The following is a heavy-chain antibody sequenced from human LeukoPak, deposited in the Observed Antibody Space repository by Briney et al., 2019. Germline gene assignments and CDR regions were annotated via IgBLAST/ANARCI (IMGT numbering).Heavy chain of an antibody. CDR1: GFTFSSHW. D-gene: IGHD3-10*01. CDR2: IKQEGSEK. Sequence: PGGSLRLSCAASGFTFSSHWMTWVRQAPGKGLEWVANIKQEGSEKYYVDSVKGRFTISRDNAKNSLYLQMNSLRAEDTAVYYCASPLWFGGDYGMDVWGQGTTVTVSS. V-gene: IGHV3-7*01. J-gene: IGHJ6*02. CDR3: ASPLWFGGDYGMDV.